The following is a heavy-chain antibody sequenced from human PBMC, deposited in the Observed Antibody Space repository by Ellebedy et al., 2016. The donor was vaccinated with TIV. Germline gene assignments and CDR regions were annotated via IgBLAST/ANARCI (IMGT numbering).Heavy chain of an antibody. CDR2: IYYSGST. V-gene: IGHV4-59*08. CDR1: GGSISSYY. J-gene: IGHJ4*02. CDR3: ASSRSGYFDY. Sequence: MPSETLSLTCTVSGGSISSYYWSWIRQPPGKGLEWIGYIYYSGSTYYNPSLKSRVTISVDTSKNQFSLKLSSVTAADTAVYYCASSRSGYFDYWGQGTLVTVSS. D-gene: IGHD1-26*01.